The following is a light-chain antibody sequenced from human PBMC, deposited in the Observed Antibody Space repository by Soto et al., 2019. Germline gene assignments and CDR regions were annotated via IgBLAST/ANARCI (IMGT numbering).Light chain of an antibody. CDR2: GAS. CDR1: QTVSRN. CDR3: QQYHNWYT. V-gene: IGKV3-15*01. Sequence: EIVLTQSPATLSLSPGERATLSCRASQTVSRNLAWYQQRPGQAPRLLIYGASTRATGIPARLSGSGSGTEFTLTIGSLQSEDFAVYYCQQYHNWYTFGQGTQLEIK. J-gene: IGKJ2*01.